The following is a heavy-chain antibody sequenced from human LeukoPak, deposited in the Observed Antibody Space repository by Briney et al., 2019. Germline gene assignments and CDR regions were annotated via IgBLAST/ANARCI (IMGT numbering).Heavy chain of an antibody. J-gene: IGHJ4*02. V-gene: IGHV3-23*01. CDR1: GLTFSNYA. D-gene: IGHD5-12*01. CDR3: AKTIPNSGYVIDY. CDR2: VSASGGSA. Sequence: GGSLRLSCAASGLTFSNYAMSWVRQAPGKGLEWVSTVSASGGSAYYADSVKGRFTFSRDNSKNTLYLQMNSLRADDTAVYYCAKTIPNSGYVIDYWGQGTLVTVSS.